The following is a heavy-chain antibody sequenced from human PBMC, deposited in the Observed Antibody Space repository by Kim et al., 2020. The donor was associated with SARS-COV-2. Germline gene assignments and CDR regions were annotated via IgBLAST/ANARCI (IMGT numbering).Heavy chain of an antibody. CDR1: GGSISSYY. CDR2: IYYSGST. Sequence: SETLSLTCTVSGGSISSYYWSWIRQPPGKGLEWIGYIYYSGSTNYNPSLKSRVTISVDTSKNQFSLKLSSVTAADTAVYYCAREDAVEYSWFDPWGQGTLVTVSS. V-gene: IGHV4-59*13. CDR3: AREDAVEYSWFDP. J-gene: IGHJ5*02. D-gene: IGHD3-3*01.